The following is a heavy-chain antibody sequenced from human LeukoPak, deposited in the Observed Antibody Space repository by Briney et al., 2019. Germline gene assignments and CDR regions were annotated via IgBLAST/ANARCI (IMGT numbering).Heavy chain of an antibody. CDR2: ITPMFGTA. V-gene: IGHV1-69*13. CDR3: ARDSSEFRSLIPH. CDR1: GGTFSSHA. Sequence: SVKVSCTASGGTFSSHAISWVRQAPGQGLEWMGGITPMFGTAKYAQKFQGRVTITADESTSTAYMELSSLRSEDTAVYYCARDSSEFRSLIPHWGQGTLVTVSS. J-gene: IGHJ1*01. D-gene: IGHD2-21*01.